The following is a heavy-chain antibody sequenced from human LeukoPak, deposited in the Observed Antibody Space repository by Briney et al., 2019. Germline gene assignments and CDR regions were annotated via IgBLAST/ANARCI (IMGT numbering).Heavy chain of an antibody. J-gene: IGHJ4*02. CDR3: AKDLYYDFWSGYSNSLFDY. V-gene: IGHV3-9*01. D-gene: IGHD3-3*01. CDR2: ISWNSGSI. CDR1: GFTFDDYA. Sequence: GGSLRLSCAASGFTFDDYAMHWVRQAPGKGLEWVSGISWNSGSIGYADSVKGRFTISRDNAKNSLYLQMNSLRAEDTALYYCAKDLYYDFWSGYSNSLFDYWGQGTLVTVSS.